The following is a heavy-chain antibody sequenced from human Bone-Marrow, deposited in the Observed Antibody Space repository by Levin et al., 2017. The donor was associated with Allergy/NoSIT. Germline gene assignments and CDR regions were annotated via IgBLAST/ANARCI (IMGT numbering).Heavy chain of an antibody. CDR3: ARGEDFWSGYYLDT. CDR2: IYYKGNT. V-gene: IGHV4-39*01. CDR1: GASINSSSFY. Sequence: SETLSLTCSVSGASINSSSFYWAWIRQPPGKGPEWIGSIYYKGNTFDNPSLKSRITISVNTTKNQFSLTLKSVTAADTAIYYCARGEDFWSGYYLDTWGQGILVAVSS. D-gene: IGHD3-3*01. J-gene: IGHJ4*02.